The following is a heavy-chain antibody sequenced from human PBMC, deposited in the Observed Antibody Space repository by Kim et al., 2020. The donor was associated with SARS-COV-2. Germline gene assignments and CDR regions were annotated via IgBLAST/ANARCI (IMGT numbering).Heavy chain of an antibody. Sequence: SETLSLTCAVYGGSFSGYYWSWIRQPPGKGLEWIGEINHSGSTNYNPSLKSRVTISVDTSKNQFSLKLSSVTAADTAVYYCARGLKGRASFDYWGQGTLVTVSS. CDR3: ARGLKGRASFDY. D-gene: IGHD2-15*01. J-gene: IGHJ4*02. V-gene: IGHV4-34*01. CDR2: INHSGST. CDR1: GGSFSGYY.